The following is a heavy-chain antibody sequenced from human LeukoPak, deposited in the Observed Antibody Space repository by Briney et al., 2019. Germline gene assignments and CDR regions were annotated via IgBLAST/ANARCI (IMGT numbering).Heavy chain of an antibody. Sequence: ASVKVSCKASGYTFTGYYMHWVRQAPGQGLERMGWINPNSGGTNYAQKFQGRVTMTRDTSISTAYMELSRLRSDDTAVYYCARSDGSGSYYNVDPYNWFDPWGQGTLVTVSS. V-gene: IGHV1-2*02. J-gene: IGHJ5*02. CDR3: ARSDGSGSYYNVDPYNWFDP. CDR2: INPNSGGT. CDR1: GYTFTGYY. D-gene: IGHD3-10*01.